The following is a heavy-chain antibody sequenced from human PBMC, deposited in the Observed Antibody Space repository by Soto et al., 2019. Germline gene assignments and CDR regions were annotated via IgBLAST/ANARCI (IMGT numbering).Heavy chain of an antibody. Sequence: GGSLRLSCAASGFTFSSYAMHWVRQAPGKGLEWVAVISYDGSNKYYADSVKGRFTISRDNSKNTLYLQMNSLRAEDTAVYYCARDRRRWLQLYYYYYDMDVWGQGTTVTVSS. CDR1: GFTFSSYA. CDR3: ARDRRRWLQLYYYYYDMDV. CDR2: ISYDGSNK. J-gene: IGHJ6*02. D-gene: IGHD5-12*01. V-gene: IGHV3-30-3*01.